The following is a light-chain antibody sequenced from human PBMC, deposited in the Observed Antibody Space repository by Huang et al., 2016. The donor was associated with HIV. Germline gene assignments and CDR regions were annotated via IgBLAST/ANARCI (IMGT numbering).Light chain of an antibody. Sequence: QLTQSPSSLSASVGDTVIISCRASQDICMYLEWYQQRTGRAPKLLISAASTLQTGVPSRFSGDSAGTYFTLTISSLQPEDFATYYCQQLHTNPITFGQGTRLDMK. CDR2: AAS. J-gene: IGKJ5*01. CDR1: QDICMY. V-gene: IGKV1-9*01. CDR3: QQLHTNPIT.